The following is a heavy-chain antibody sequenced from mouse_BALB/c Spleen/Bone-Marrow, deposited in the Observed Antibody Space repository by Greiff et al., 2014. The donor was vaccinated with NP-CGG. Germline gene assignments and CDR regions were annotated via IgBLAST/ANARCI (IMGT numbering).Heavy chain of an antibody. CDR2: LNPYNGGT. D-gene: IGHD2-10*02. CDR3: AGQLYGNYAY. Sequence: VQLKQSGPELVKPGPSVKISCKASGYSFTGYYMHWVKQSHGKSLEWIGKLNPYNGGTSYNQKFKGKATLTVDTSSSTAFMELHSLTPEDSLVYYCAGQLYGNYAYWGLGTLVTVSA. V-gene: IGHV1S30*01. CDR1: GYSFTGYY. J-gene: IGHJ3*01.